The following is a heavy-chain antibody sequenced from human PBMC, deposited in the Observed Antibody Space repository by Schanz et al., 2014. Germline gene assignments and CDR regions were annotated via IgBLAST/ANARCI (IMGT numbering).Heavy chain of an antibody. J-gene: IGHJ4*02. CDR1: GFIFNDYY. CDR3: ARELLESPLFDY. Sequence: QVQLVESGGGLVKPGGSLRLSCAASGFIFNDYYMNWIRQAPGKGLEWLSYISRDGTTSYYADSVKGRFTISRDNAKNSLYLEMTSLRGEDTAVYYCARELLESPLFDYWGQGTLVTVSS. D-gene: IGHD1-1*01. V-gene: IGHV3-11*01. CDR2: ISRDGTTS.